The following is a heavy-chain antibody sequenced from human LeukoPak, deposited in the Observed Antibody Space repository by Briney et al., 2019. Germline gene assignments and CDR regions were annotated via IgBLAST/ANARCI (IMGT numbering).Heavy chain of an antibody. CDR2: ISGSGGST. CDR3: AKGLYSSSWYPPFDP. CDR1: GFTFSSYA. J-gene: IGHJ5*02. V-gene: IGHV3-23*01. Sequence: GGSLRLSCAASGFTFSSYAMSWVRQAPGKGLEWVSAISGSGGSTYYADSVKGRFTISRDNSKNTLYLQMNSLRAEDTAVYYCAKGLYSSSWYPPFDPWGQGTLVTVSS. D-gene: IGHD6-13*01.